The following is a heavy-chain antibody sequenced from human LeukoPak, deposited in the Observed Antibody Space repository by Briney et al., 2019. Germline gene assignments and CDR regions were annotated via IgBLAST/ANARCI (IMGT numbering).Heavy chain of an antibody. CDR2: ISGDGSST. V-gene: IGHV3-74*01. J-gene: IGHJ5*02. Sequence: GGSLRLSCAASGFTFSNYWMHWVRQAPGMGLVWVSRISGDGSSTSYADSVKGRFTISRDNAKNTLYLQMNSLRAEDTAVYYCARPSVGFDPWGQGTLVTVSS. CDR1: GFTFSNYW. CDR3: ARPSVGFDP.